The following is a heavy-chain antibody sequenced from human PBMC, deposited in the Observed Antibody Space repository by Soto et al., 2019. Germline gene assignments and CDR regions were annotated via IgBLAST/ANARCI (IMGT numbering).Heavy chain of an antibody. V-gene: IGHV4-4*02. D-gene: IGHD3-10*01. CDR1: GGSISSSNW. CDR3: ARGSIDGSGSYYYYYGMDV. J-gene: IGHJ6*02. CDR2: IYHSGST. Sequence: SETLSLTCAVSGGSISSSNWWSWVRQPPGKGLEWIEEIYHSGSTNYNPSLKSRVTISVDKSKNQFSLKLSSVTAADTAVYYCARGSIDGSGSYYYYYGMDVWGQGTTVTVSS.